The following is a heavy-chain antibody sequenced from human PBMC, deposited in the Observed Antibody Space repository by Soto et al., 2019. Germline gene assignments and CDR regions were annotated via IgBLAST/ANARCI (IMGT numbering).Heavy chain of an antibody. D-gene: IGHD4-17*01. Sequence: VQLLESGGGLVQPGGSLRLSCAASGFTFSRYAMSWVRQAPGKGLEGVSSISRSGGSTYYADSVKGRFTISRDNSKNTLYLQMNGLRADDTAVYYCAKAYGDYYPCVDYWGQGTLVTVSS. CDR1: GFTFSRYA. J-gene: IGHJ4*02. CDR2: ISRSGGST. V-gene: IGHV3-23*01. CDR3: AKAYGDYYPCVDY.